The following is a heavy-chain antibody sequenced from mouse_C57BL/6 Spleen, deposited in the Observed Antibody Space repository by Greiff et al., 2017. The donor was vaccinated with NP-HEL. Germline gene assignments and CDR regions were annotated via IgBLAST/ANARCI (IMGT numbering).Heavy chain of an antibody. CDR3: ARDGSNTPDYYAMDY. V-gene: IGHV1-64*01. CDR2: IHPNSGST. J-gene: IGHJ4*01. D-gene: IGHD1-1*01. Sequence: QVQLQQPGAELVKPGASVKLSCKASGYTFTSYWMHWVKQRPGQGLEWIGMIHPNSGSTNYNEKFKSKATLTVDKSSSTAYMQLSSLTSEDSAVYYCARDGSNTPDYYAMDYWGQGTSVTVSS. CDR1: GYTFTSYW.